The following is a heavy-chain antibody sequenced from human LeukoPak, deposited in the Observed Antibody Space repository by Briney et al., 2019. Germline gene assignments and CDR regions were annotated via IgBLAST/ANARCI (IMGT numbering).Heavy chain of an antibody. CDR3: ARDDGGYGSGSHYYFYAMDV. D-gene: IGHD3-10*01. CDR1: VFTFSRYA. CDR2: VSTSGGST. J-gene: IGHJ6*02. V-gene: IGHV3-64*01. Sequence: GGSLRLSCAASVFTFSRYAMHWVRQAPGKGLQVVSAVSTSGGSTSYVNSVRGRFTLSRDNSKNTLHLQMGSLRAEDMAVYYCARDDGGYGSGSHYYFYAMDVWGQGTTVTVSS.